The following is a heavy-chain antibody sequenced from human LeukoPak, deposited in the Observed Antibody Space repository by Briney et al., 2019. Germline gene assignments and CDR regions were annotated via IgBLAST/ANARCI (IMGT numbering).Heavy chain of an antibody. CDR2: ISYNGGST. V-gene: IGHV3-23*01. D-gene: IGHD1-14*01. CDR1: GFTFSSYG. J-gene: IGHJ4*02. Sequence: GGSLRLSCAASGFTFSSYGMSWVRQAPGKGLEWVSVISYNGGSTYYADSVRGRFTISRDNSKTTLYLQMNSLRAEDTAVYYCAKDYGTGTWGFDYWGQGTLVTVSS. CDR3: AKDYGTGTWGFDY.